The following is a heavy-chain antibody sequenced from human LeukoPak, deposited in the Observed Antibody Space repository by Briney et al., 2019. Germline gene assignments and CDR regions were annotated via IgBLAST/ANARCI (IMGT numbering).Heavy chain of an antibody. CDR3: ARDVPDSGNYYPDAFDI. CDR1: GFTFSHYG. Sequence: GGSLRLSCAASGFTFSHYGMHWVRQAPGKGLEWVALIWYDGSHKYNADSVKGRFTLSRDNSKNTLYLQMNSLRAEDTAVYYCARDVPDSGNYYPDAFDIWGQGTMVTVSS. J-gene: IGHJ3*02. V-gene: IGHV3-33*01. D-gene: IGHD3-10*01. CDR2: IWYDGSHK.